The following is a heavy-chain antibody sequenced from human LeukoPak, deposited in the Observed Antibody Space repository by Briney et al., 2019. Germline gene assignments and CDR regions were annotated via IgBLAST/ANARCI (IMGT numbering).Heavy chain of an antibody. D-gene: IGHD5-12*01. CDR1: GFTFSSHD. V-gene: IGHV3-13*01. CDR2: IGTAGDT. CDR3: ARDRRDGSNYYYYGMDV. Sequence: GGSLRLSCAASGFTFSSHDMHWVRQATGKGLEWVSAIGTAGDTYYPGSVKGRFTISRRNTKNSLYLQMNSLITADTAADYCARDRRDGSNYYYYGMDVWGQGTTVTVSS. J-gene: IGHJ6*02.